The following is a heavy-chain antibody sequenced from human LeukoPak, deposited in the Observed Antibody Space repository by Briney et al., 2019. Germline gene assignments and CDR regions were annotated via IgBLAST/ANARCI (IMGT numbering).Heavy chain of an antibody. D-gene: IGHD6-13*01. CDR1: GGTFSRDT. V-gene: IGHV1-69*13. CDR2: IIPIFGPA. J-gene: IGHJ4*02. Sequence: SVKVSCKASGGTFSRDTINWVRQTPGQGLEWMGGIIPIFGPANYAQKFQGRVTITADESTSTTYMELTSLRSEDTALYYCARGVGAAASSAVDYWGQGTLVTVSS. CDR3: ARGVGAAASSAVDY.